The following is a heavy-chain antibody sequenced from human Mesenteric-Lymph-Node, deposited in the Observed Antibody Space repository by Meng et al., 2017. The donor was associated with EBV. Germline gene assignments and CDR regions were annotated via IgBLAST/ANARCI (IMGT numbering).Heavy chain of an antibody. V-gene: IGHV3-23*04. CDR3: ANVPYNY. D-gene: IGHD2-2*01. CDR1: GFTFSNYG. CDR2: TSGSGATT. Sequence: EVQLVEAGAGLIQPGESLRLSCAASGFTFSNYGMSWVRQAPGKGLEWVSGTSGSGATTYYAESVKGRFTMSRDNPGNTLFLQMNSLRVEDTAVYYCANVPYNYWGQGTLVTVSS. J-gene: IGHJ4*02.